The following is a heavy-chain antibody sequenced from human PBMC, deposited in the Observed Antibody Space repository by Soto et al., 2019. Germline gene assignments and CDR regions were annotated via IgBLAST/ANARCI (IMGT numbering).Heavy chain of an antibody. D-gene: IGHD2-15*01. CDR1: GGTFSSYS. Sequence: GASVKVSCKASGGTFSSYSISWVRQAPGQGLEWMGGIIPIFGTANYAQKFQGRVTITADESTSTAYMELSSLRSEDTAVYYCARVLQCSGGSCYGPYYFDYWGQEALVTVSS. CDR2: IIPIFGTA. V-gene: IGHV1-69*13. J-gene: IGHJ4*02. CDR3: ARVLQCSGGSCYGPYYFDY.